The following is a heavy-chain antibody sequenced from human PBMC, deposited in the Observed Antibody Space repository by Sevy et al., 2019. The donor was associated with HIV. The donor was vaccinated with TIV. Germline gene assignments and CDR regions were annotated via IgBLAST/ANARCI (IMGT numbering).Heavy chain of an antibody. CDR2: ISGSGGST. Sequence: GGSLRLSCAASGFTFSSYAMSWIRQAPGKGLEWVSAISGSGGSTYYADSVKGRFTIYRDKSKKTLYLQMNSLRAEDTAVYYCAKDASRGYCYDPLDDWGQGTLVTVSS. V-gene: IGHV3-23*01. J-gene: IGHJ4*02. D-gene: IGHD5-18*01. CDR3: AKDASRGYCYDPLDD. CDR1: GFTFSSYA.